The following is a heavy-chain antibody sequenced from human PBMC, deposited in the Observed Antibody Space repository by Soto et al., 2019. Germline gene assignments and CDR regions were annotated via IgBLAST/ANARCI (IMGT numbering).Heavy chain of an antibody. CDR3: ARGPQATRGSRFFHP. J-gene: IGHJ5*01. CDR2: INHGGIT. Sequence: PSETLSLTCAVHGGSFTGYYWSWSRQPPGKGLEWIGEINHGGITNYNPSLESRVTISVDTSNDQISLKLDSVTAADTATYYCARGPQATRGSRFFHPWGQGTLVTVSS. CDR1: GGSFTGYY. V-gene: IGHV4-34*01. D-gene: IGHD5-18*01.